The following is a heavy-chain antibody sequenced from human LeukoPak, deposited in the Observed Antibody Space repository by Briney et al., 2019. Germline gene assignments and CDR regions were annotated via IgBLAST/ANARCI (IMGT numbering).Heavy chain of an antibody. CDR1: GYTFTGYY. CDR2: INPNSGGT. V-gene: IGHV1-2*02. Sequence: GASVKVSCKASGYTFTGYYMHWVRQAPGQGLEWVGWINPNSGGTNSAQKFQGRVTMTRDTSISTAYMELSRLRSDDTAVYYCARPRTWGPQRADAFDIWGQGTMITVSS. D-gene: IGHD7-27*01. J-gene: IGHJ3*02. CDR3: ARPRTWGPQRADAFDI.